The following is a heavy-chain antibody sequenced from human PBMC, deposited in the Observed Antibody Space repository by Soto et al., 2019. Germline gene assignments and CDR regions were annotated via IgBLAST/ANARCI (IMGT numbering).Heavy chain of an antibody. CDR3: AKDRIYDSSGYYYEPFDY. V-gene: IGHV3-23*01. J-gene: IGHJ4*02. CDR1: GFTFSSYA. D-gene: IGHD3-22*01. CDR2: ISGSGGST. Sequence: GGSLRLSCAASGFTFSSYAMSWVRQAPGKGLEWVSAISGSGGSTYYADSVKGRFTISRDNPKNTLYLQMNSLRAEDTAVYYCAKDRIYDSSGYYYEPFDYWGQGTLVTVSS.